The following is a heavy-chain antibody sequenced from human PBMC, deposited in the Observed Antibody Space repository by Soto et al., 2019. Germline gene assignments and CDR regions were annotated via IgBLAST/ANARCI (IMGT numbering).Heavy chain of an antibody. Sequence: QVQLQESGPGLMKPSETLSLTCTVSGGSISSYYWSWIRQPPGKGLEWIGYIYYSGSTNYNPSLKSRVTRSVDTSKNQCSLKLSSVTAADTAVYYCARAYGDYPYWYFDLWGRGTLVTVSS. CDR2: IYYSGST. CDR1: GGSISSYY. V-gene: IGHV4-59*01. J-gene: IGHJ2*01. CDR3: ARAYGDYPYWYFDL. D-gene: IGHD4-17*01.